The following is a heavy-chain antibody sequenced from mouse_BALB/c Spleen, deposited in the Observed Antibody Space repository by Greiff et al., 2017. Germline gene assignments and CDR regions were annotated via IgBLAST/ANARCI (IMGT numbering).Heavy chain of an antibody. V-gene: IGHV14-3*02. CDR1: GFNIKDTY. CDR3: ARTYRYDYWYFDV. D-gene: IGHD2-14*01. Sequence: VQLQQPGAELVKPGASVKLSCTASGFNIKDTYMHWVKQRPEQGLEWIGRIDPANGNTKYDPKFQGKATITADTSSNTAYLQLSSLTSEDTAVYYCARTYRYDYWYFDVWGAGTTVTVSS. CDR2: IDPANGNT. J-gene: IGHJ1*01.